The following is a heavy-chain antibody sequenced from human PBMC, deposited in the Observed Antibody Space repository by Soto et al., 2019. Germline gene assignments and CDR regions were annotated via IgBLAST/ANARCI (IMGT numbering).Heavy chain of an antibody. Sequence: LRLSCAASGFTFSSSAMHWVRQAPGKGLEWVAVISYDGSNKYYADSVKGRFTISRDNSKNTLYLQMNNLRAEDTAVYYCAREYCSGGGCYYYFDFWGQGTLVTVSS. CDR1: GFTFSSSA. CDR3: AREYCSGGGCYYYFDF. D-gene: IGHD2-15*01. CDR2: ISYDGSNK. V-gene: IGHV3-30-3*01. J-gene: IGHJ4*02.